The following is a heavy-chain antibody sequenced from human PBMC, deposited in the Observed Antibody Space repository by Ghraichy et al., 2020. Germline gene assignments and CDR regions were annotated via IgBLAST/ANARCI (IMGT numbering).Heavy chain of an antibody. CDR3: AKTLRFFGGFDP. J-gene: IGHJ5*02. CDR1: GGSIIGDW. CDR2: IHDTGSP. D-gene: IGHD3-3*01. Sequence: SETLSLTCTVSGGSIIGDWWSWIRQPPGKGLEWIGYIHDTGSPHYNHSIQSRVTLSLDTSKNQISLNLTSLTAADTAVYYGAKTLRFFGGFDPWGQGTLVTVSS. V-gene: IGHV4-59*01.